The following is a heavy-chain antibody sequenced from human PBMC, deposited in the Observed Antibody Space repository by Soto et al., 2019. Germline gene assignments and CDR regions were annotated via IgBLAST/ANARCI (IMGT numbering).Heavy chain of an antibody. CDR2: MSSSSSYI. CDR1: GFTFSRYS. Sequence: EVQLVESGGGLVKPGGSLRLSCAASGFTFSRYSLNWVRQAPGKGLEWVSSMSSSSSYIYYADSVKGRFTISRDNAKKSLYLQINSLRAEDTAVYYWPRGDSGSYFKYNWFDPWGQGTLVTVSS. CDR3: PRGDSGSYFKYNWFDP. V-gene: IGHV3-21*01. D-gene: IGHD1-26*01. J-gene: IGHJ5*02.